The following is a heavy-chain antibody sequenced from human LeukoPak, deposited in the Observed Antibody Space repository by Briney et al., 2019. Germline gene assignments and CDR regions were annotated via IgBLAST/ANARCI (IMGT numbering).Heavy chain of an antibody. D-gene: IGHD3-22*01. Sequence: SVKVSCKASGFTFTSSAMQWVRQARGQRLEWIGWIVVGSGNTNYAQKFQERVTITRDMSTSTAYMELSSLRSEDTAVYYCAALVDYYDSSGYYVDYWGQGTLVTVSS. V-gene: IGHV1-58*02. CDR3: AALVDYYDSSGYYVDY. CDR1: GFTFTSSA. J-gene: IGHJ4*02. CDR2: IVVGSGNT.